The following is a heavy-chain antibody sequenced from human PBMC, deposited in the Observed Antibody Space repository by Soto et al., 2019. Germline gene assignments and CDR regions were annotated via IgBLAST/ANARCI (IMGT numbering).Heavy chain of an antibody. V-gene: IGHV1-18*01. CDR1: GYTFTSYG. CDR3: ARVRGYDISGYSPL. J-gene: IGHJ4*02. CDR2: INGYNGNT. Sequence: QIQLVQSGAEVKKPGASVKVSCKASGYTFTSYGIIWVRQAPGQGLEWMGWINGYNGNTNYAQKLQGRVTMTTDTSTTTAYMELRSLRSDDTAVYYCARVRGYDISGYSPLWGQGTLVTVSS. D-gene: IGHD3-22*01.